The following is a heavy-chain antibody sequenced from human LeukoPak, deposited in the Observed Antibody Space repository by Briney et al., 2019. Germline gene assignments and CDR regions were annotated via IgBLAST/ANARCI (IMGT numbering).Heavy chain of an antibody. CDR2: IRYDGGNK. CDR3: AKDQQRFLEWSPSDY. J-gene: IGHJ4*02. D-gene: IGHD3-3*01. V-gene: IGHV3-30*02. Sequence: GGSLRLSCAASGFTFSSHGLQWVRQAPGKGLEWVAFIRYDGGNKYYADSVKGRFTISRDNSKDTLFLQMNSLRPEDTAVYYCAKDQQRFLEWSPSDYWGQGTLVTVSS. CDR1: GFTFSSHG.